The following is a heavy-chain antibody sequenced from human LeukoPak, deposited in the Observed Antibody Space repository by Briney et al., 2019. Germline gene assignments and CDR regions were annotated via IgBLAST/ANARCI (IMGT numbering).Heavy chain of an antibody. V-gene: IGHV3-21*01. CDR3: ARGALYQYYLDYWG. Sequence: GGSLRLSCAASGFTFSSYSMNWVRQAPGKGLEWVSSISSSSSYIYYADSVKGRFTISRDNAENTVYLQMNSLRVEDTAVYYCARGALYQYYLDYWGWGQGTLVTVSS. CDR2: ISSSSSYI. D-gene: IGHD4-17*01. J-gene: IGHJ4*02. CDR1: GFTFSSYS.